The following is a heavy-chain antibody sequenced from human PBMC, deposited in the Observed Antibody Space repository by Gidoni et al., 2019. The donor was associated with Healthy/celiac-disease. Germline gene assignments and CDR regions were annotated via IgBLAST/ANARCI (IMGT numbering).Heavy chain of an antibody. CDR3: ARDHRVDTAMVTADGYYYYMDV. D-gene: IGHD5-18*01. CDR1: GGTFRSYA. J-gene: IGHJ6*03. CDR2: IIPIVGTA. V-gene: IGHV1-69*01. Sequence: QVQLVQSGAEVKKPGSSVKVSCKASGGTFRSYAISWVRQAPGHGLEWMGGIIPIVGTANYAQKFQGRVTSTADESTSTAYMELSSLRSEDTAVYYCARDHRVDTAMVTADGYYYYMDVWGKGTTVTVSS.